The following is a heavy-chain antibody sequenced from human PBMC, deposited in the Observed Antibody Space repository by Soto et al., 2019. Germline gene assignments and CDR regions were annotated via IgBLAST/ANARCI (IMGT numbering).Heavy chain of an antibody. D-gene: IGHD6-13*01. J-gene: IGHJ6*03. CDR2: IYYGGST. CDR3: ARHSVAAAGRYSYYYKDV. Sequence: SETLSLTCTVSGGSINNYYWSWIRQPPGKGLEWIGYIYYGGSTRYNPSLKGQVTISVDTSKNQFSLKLTSVTAADTAVYYCARHSVAAAGRYSYYYKDVWGKGNTVTVSS. CDR1: GGSINNYY. V-gene: IGHV4-59*08.